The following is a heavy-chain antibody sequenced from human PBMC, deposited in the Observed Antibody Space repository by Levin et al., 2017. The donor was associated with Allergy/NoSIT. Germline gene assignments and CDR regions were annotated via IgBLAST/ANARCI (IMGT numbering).Heavy chain of an antibody. Sequence: SCVVSGFIFDDYGMHWVRQAPGRGLEWVSGISWNSGRIGYADSVKGRFTISRDNAKNSLYLQMNSLRPEDTALYYCVKGRGYGDSTNYYYYGMDVWGQGTTVTVS. J-gene: IGHJ6*02. CDR3: VKGRGYGDSTNYYYYGMDV. CDR1: GFIFDDYG. CDR2: ISWNSGRI. D-gene: IGHD4-17*01. V-gene: IGHV3-9*01.